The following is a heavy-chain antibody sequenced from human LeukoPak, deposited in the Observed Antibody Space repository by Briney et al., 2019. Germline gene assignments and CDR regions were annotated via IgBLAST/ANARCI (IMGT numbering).Heavy chain of an antibody. CDR2: IYYSGST. Sequence: PSETLSLTCTVSGGSISSSSYYWGWIRQPPGKGLEWIGSIYYSGSTYYNPSLKSRVTISVDTSKNQFSLRLSSVTAADTAVYFCAKLSGFAFDPWGQGILVTVSS. J-gene: IGHJ5*02. CDR3: AKLSGFAFDP. D-gene: IGHD3-16*02. CDR1: GGSISSSSYY. V-gene: IGHV4-39*07.